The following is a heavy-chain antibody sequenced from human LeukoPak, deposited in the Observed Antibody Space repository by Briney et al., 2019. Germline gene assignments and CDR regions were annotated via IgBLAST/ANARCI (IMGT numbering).Heavy chain of an antibody. V-gene: IGHV3-48*03. CDR2: ISSSGSTI. J-gene: IGHJ4*02. D-gene: IGHD4-11*01. Sequence: PGGSLRLSCAASGFTFSSYEMNWVRQAPGKGLEWVSYISSSGSTIYYADSVKGRFTISRDNAKNSLSLQMNTLRAEDTAVYYCARDVAYSAFDYWGQGTLVTVSS. CDR1: GFTFSSYE. CDR3: ARDVAYSAFDY.